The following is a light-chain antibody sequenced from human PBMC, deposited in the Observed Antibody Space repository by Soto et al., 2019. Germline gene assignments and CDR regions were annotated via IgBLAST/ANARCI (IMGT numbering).Light chain of an antibody. Sequence: NFMLTQPHSVSESPGKTVTISCTRSSGSVASNHVQWYQQRPGSAPTTLIYENNQRPSGVPDRFSGSVDSSSNSASLTISGLKTEDDADYYCQSYDSNNVVFGGGTKLTVL. CDR1: SGSVASNH. J-gene: IGLJ3*02. CDR3: QSYDSNNVV. CDR2: ENN. V-gene: IGLV6-57*04.